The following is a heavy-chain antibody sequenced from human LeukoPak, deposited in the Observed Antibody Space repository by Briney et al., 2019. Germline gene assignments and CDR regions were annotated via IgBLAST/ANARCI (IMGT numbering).Heavy chain of an antibody. V-gene: IGHV4-61*01. D-gene: IGHD3-22*01. Sequence: SETPSLTCTVSGGSISSSSYYWGWIRQPPGKGLEWIGYIYYSGNTNYNPSLKSRVSISIDTSKNQFSLQLSSVTAADTAVYYCARDRDSSGLRDFDLWGRGTLVTVSA. CDR3: ARDRDSSGLRDFDL. J-gene: IGHJ2*01. CDR2: IYYSGNT. CDR1: GGSISSSSYY.